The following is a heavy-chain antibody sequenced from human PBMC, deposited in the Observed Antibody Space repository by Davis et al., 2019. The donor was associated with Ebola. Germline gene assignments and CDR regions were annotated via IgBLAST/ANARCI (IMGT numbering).Heavy chain of an antibody. Sequence: HTGGSLRLSCAASGFTFGDYWMHWVRQVPGKGLEWVSRIKDDGSTADYAGSVKGRVTVSRDNAKNTLYLQLNSLRVEDTAIYYCAKDRLRAFDWLPHYHFYGMDVWGQGTTVTVSS. CDR3: AKDRLRAFDWLPHYHFYGMDV. V-gene: IGHV3-74*01. J-gene: IGHJ6*02. CDR2: IKDDGSTA. D-gene: IGHD3-9*01. CDR1: GFTFGDYW.